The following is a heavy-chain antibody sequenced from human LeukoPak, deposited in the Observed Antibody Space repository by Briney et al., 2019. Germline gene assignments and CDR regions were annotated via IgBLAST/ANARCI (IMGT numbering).Heavy chain of an antibody. Sequence: GGSLRLSCAASGFTFSSYAMSWVRQAAGKGLEWVSAISGSGGSTYYADSVKGRFTISRDNSKNTLYLQMNSLRAEDTAVYYCAKAQVWDSSGYSTVDPWGHGTLVTVSS. CDR2: ISGSGGST. CDR3: AKAQVWDSSGYSTVDP. J-gene: IGHJ5*02. D-gene: IGHD3-22*01. V-gene: IGHV3-23*01. CDR1: GFTFSSYA.